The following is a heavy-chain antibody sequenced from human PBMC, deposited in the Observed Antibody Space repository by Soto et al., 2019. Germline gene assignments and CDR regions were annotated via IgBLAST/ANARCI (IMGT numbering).Heavy chain of an antibody. Sequence: TSETLSLTCTVSGGSISTTSHYWGWIRQPPGKGLEWIGTIFYSGSAYYNPSLKRRVTVSVDTSENQFSLKLSSVTAADTAVYYCARGRLEVPAAIRLLRGFDPWGQGTLVTVSS. V-gene: IGHV4-39*01. CDR1: GGSISTTSHY. J-gene: IGHJ5*02. D-gene: IGHD2-2*01. CDR2: IFYSGSA. CDR3: ARGRLEVPAAIRLLRGFDP.